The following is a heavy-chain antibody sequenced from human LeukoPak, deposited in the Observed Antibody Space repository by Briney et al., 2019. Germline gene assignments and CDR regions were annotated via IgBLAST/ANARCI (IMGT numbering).Heavy chain of an antibody. J-gene: IGHJ4*02. CDR2: MSGGGGYI. CDR3: ARGGYFDR. D-gene: IGHD2-15*01. Sequence: GGSLRLSCAASGFTFSTYSMNWVRQAPGKGLEWVSSMSGGGGYIYYADSVEGRFTISRDNAKNSLYLQMNSLRAKDTAVYYCARGGYFDRWGQGALVTVSS. CDR1: GFTFSTYS. V-gene: IGHV3-21*01.